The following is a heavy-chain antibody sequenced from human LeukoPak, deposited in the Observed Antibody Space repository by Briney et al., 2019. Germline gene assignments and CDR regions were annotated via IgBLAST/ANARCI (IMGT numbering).Heavy chain of an antibody. CDR3: ARGRRGYDYSRNFDY. J-gene: IGHJ4*02. V-gene: IGHV4-39*01. CDR1: GASISRSSYY. CDR2: IHFSGNN. D-gene: IGHD5-12*01. Sequence: SETLSLTCTVSGASISRSSYYWGWIRQPPGKGLEWIGNIHFSGNNYYNPSLKSRVIISVDTSKNQFSLKLSSVTAADTAVYYCARGRRGYDYSRNFDYWGQGTLVTVSS.